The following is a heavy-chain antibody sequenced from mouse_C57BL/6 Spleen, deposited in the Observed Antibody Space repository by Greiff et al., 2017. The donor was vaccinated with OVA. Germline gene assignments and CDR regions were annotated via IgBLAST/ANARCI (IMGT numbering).Heavy chain of an antibody. Sequence: QVQLKQSGPGLVQPSQSLSITCTVSGFSLTSYGVHWVRQSPGQGLEWLGVIWSGGSTDYNAAFISRLSISKDNSKSQVFFKMNSLQADDTAIYYCARMAERAMDYWGQGTSVTVSS. CDR2: IWSGGST. V-gene: IGHV2-2*01. CDR3: ARMAERAMDY. CDR1: GFSLTSYG. J-gene: IGHJ4*01. D-gene: IGHD6-1*01.